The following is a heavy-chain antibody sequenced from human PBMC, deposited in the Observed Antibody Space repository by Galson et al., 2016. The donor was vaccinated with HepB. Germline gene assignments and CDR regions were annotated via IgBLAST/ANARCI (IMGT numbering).Heavy chain of an antibody. CDR3: TTAHGGDYYYAMDV. CDR2: IRSRADGGTP. J-gene: IGHJ6*02. CDR1: GFTFTNTW. D-gene: IGHD3-16*01. V-gene: IGHV3-15*07. Sequence: SLRLSCAASGFTFTNTWMNWVRQAPGKGLEWVGRIRSRADGGTPDYAAPVQGRFTVSRDDSKKTLYLQMNSLTTDDTAVYFCTTAHGGDYYYAMDVWGQGTTVTVSS.